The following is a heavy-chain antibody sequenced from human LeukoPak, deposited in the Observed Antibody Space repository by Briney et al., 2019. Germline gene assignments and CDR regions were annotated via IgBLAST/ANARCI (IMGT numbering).Heavy chain of an antibody. D-gene: IGHD3-10*01. V-gene: IGHV4-39*07. CDR2: ISYTGST. CDR1: GDSISSNDYF. CDR3: ARGGYYGSGNDFRFDP. J-gene: IGHJ5*02. Sequence: PSETLSLTCTVSGDSISSNDYFWGWIRQPPGKGLEWIGGISYTGSTYYNPSLKSRVTISVDTSKSQFSLKLSSVTAADTAIYYCARGGYYGSGNDFRFDPWGQGTLVTVSS.